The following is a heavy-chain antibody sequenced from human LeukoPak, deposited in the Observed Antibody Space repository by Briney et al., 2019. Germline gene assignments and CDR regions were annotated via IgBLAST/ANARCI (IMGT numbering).Heavy chain of an antibody. Sequence: GGSLRLSCAAPGFTFSSYGMHWVRQAPGKGLEWVAVIPYDGTNKFYADSVKGRFTISRDNSKNTLFLQMNSLRAGDTAVYYCAKELYSTTWFDYWGQGTLVTVSS. J-gene: IGHJ5*01. CDR3: AKELYSTTWFDY. CDR1: GFTFSSYG. D-gene: IGHD6-13*01. V-gene: IGHV3-30*18. CDR2: IPYDGTNK.